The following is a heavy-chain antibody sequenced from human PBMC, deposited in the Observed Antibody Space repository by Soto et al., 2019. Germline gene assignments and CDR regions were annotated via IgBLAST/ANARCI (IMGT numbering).Heavy chain of an antibody. CDR1: GGSFGNSA. CDR3: ATKLGFTWLTYFDL. CDR2: FIPVYRTL. J-gene: IGHJ2*01. V-gene: IGHV1-69*01. Sequence: QVQLVQSGAEVKKPGSSVKVSCKASGGSFGNSAINWVRQTPGQGLEWLGGFIPVYRTLNYAQKFQGRVTITADESTGTVYMTLSSLASDDTAVYYCATKLGFTWLTYFDLWGRGTLVTVSS. D-gene: IGHD3-22*01.